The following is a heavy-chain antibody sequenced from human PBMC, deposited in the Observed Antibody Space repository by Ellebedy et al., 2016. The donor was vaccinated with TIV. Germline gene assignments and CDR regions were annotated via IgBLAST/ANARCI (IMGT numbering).Heavy chain of an antibody. CDR2: IWYDGSNK. D-gene: IGHD6-19*01. V-gene: IGHV3-33*06. Sequence: PGGSLRLSCTASGFTFSSYAMHWVRQAPGKGLEWVAVIWYDGSNKYYADSVKGRFTISRDNSKNTLSLQMNSLRAEDTAVYYCAKDKGMAGAHWGQGTLVTVSS. CDR3: AKDKGMAGAH. J-gene: IGHJ1*01. CDR1: GFTFSSYA.